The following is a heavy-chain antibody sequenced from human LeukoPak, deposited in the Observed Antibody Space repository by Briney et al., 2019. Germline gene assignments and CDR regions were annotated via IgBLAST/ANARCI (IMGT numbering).Heavy chain of an antibody. D-gene: IGHD3-3*01. CDR1: GYTFTIYD. Sequence: GASVTVSFKASGYTFTIYDINWVRQATGQGLEGMGWMNPNSGNTGYAQKFQGRVTMTRNTSISTAYMELSSLRSEDTAVYYCARGRITIFGVVTYPDDYWGQGTLVTVSS. CDR2: MNPNSGNT. V-gene: IGHV1-8*01. CDR3: ARGRITIFGVVTYPDDY. J-gene: IGHJ4*02.